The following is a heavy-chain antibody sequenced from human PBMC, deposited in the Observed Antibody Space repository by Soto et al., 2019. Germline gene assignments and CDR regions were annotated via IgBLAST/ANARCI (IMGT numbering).Heavy chain of an antibody. V-gene: IGHV4-59*01. CDR1: GGSISSYY. Sequence: SETLSLTCTVSGGSISSYYWSWIRQPPGKGLEWIGYIYYSGSTNYNPSLKSRVTISVDTSKNQFSLKLSSVTAADTAVYYCARETEYNWFDPWGQGTLVTVSS. CDR3: ARETEYNWFDP. CDR2: IYYSGST. J-gene: IGHJ5*02.